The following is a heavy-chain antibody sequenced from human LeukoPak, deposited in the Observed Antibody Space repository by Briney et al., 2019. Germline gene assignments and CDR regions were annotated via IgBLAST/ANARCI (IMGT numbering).Heavy chain of an antibody. V-gene: IGHV4-34*01. CDR1: GGSFSGYY. CDR2: INHSGST. Sequence: SETLSLTCAVYGGSFSGYYWSWIRQPPGKGLEWIGEINHSGSTNYNPSLKSRVTISVDTSKNQFSLKLSSVTAADTAVYYCARSRTPGIAAAGNNRGLWFDPWGQGTLVTVSS. J-gene: IGHJ5*02. CDR3: ARSRTPGIAAAGNNRGLWFDP. D-gene: IGHD6-13*01.